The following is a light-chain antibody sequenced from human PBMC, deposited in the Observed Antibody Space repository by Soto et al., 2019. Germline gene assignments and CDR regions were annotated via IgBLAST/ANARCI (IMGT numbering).Light chain of an antibody. J-gene: IGLJ1*01. CDR1: SSDVGGYNY. V-gene: IGLV2-14*01. CDR2: DVT. Sequence: QSVLTQPASVSGSPGQSITISCTGTSSDVGGYNYVSWYQQHPGKAPKLMIYDVTDRPSGVSNRFSGSKSGNTASLTISGLQAEDVSDYYCSSYTSTITPCVFGTGTNVTVL. CDR3: SSYTSTITPCV.